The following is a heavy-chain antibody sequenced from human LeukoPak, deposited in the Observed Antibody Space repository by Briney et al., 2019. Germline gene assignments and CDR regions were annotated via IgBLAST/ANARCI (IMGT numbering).Heavy chain of an antibody. V-gene: IGHV3-53*01. D-gene: IGHD3-16*02. Sequence: GGSLRLSCAASGFTVSSNYMSWVRQAPGKGLEWVSVISGSGGRTYYADSVKGRFTISRDNSKNTLYLQMNSLRAEDTAVYYCARDGYYDYVWGSYRSYFDYWGQGTLVTVSS. J-gene: IGHJ4*02. CDR2: ISGSGGRT. CDR3: ARDGYYDYVWGSYRSYFDY. CDR1: GFTVSSNY.